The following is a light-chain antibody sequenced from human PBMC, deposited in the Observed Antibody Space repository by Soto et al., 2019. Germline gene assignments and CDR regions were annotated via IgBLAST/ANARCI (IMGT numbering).Light chain of an antibody. CDR2: LEGSGSY. CDR3: ETWDSNTRV. CDR1: SGHSSYI. V-gene: IGLV4-60*02. Sequence: QSVLTQSSSASASLGSSVKLTCTLSSGHSSYIIAWHQQQPGKAPRYLMKLEGSGSYNKGSGVPDRFSGSSSGADRYLTISTLQFYDEADYYCETWDSNTRVFGGGTKLTVL. J-gene: IGLJ3*02.